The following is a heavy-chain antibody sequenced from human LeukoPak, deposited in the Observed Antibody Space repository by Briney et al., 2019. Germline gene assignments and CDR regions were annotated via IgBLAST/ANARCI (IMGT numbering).Heavy chain of an antibody. V-gene: IGHV3-23*01. CDR1: GFTFSSYA. CDR2: ISGSGGST. J-gene: IGHJ4*02. D-gene: IGHD6-19*01. CDR3: ARESDSSGWYFGY. Sequence: PGGSLRLSCAASGFTFSSYAMSWVRQAPGKGLEWVSAISGSGGSTYYADSVKGRFTISRDNSKNTLYLQMGSLRAEDMAVYYCARESDSSGWYFGYWGQGTLVTVSS.